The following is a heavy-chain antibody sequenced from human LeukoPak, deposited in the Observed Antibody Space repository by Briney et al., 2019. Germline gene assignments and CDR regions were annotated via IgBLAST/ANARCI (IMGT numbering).Heavy chain of an antibody. Sequence: SETLSLTCTVSGGSISSYYWSWIRQPPGKGLEWIGYIYYSGSTNYNPSLKSRVTISVDTSKNQFSLKLSSVTAAETAVYYCARDLGSSSSGFDYWGQGTLVTVSS. CDR1: GGSISSYY. CDR2: IYYSGST. D-gene: IGHD6-6*01. CDR3: ARDLGSSSSGFDY. J-gene: IGHJ4*02. V-gene: IGHV4-59*01.